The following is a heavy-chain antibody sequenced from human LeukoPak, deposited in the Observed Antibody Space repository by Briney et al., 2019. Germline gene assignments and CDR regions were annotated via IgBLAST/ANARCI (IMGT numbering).Heavy chain of an antibody. J-gene: IGHJ4*02. CDR1: GYTFTGYY. D-gene: IGHD6-6*01. CDR2: INANSGGT. V-gene: IGHV1-2*02. Sequence: TVEVSCKASGYTFTGYYTHCVRQAPGQGLEWGGRINANSGGTNYAQKEQGRVAMTRDTLSSTAYMELSRLRSDATGVYYCARGRSIADYFDYWGQGTLVTVSS. CDR3: ARGRSIADYFDY.